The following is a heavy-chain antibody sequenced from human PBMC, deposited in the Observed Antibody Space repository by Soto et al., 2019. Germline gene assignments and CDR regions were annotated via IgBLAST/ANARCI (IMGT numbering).Heavy chain of an antibody. Sequence: SETLSLTCSVSGGSISSYDCSWIRQPPGKGLEWIGYIYYSGSTNYNPSLKSRVTISVDTSKNQFSLKLSSVTAADTAVYYCARDRGSSWDNFDYWGQGTLVTVSS. D-gene: IGHD6-13*01. CDR1: GGSISSYD. V-gene: IGHV4-59*01. CDR2: IYYSGST. CDR3: ARDRGSSWDNFDY. J-gene: IGHJ4*02.